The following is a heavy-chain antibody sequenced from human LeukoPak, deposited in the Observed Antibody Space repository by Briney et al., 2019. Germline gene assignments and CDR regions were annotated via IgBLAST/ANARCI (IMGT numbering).Heavy chain of an antibody. CDR2: INTNTGNP. D-gene: IGHD3-22*01. Sequence: ASVKLSCKASGYTFTSYAMNWVRQAPGQGLEWMGWINTNTGNPTYAQGFTGRFVFSLDTSVSTAYLQISSLKAEDTAVYYCARSSYYDSSGQDHWFDPWGQGTLVTVSS. V-gene: IGHV7-4-1*02. CDR1: GYTFTSYA. J-gene: IGHJ5*02. CDR3: ARSSYYDSSGQDHWFDP.